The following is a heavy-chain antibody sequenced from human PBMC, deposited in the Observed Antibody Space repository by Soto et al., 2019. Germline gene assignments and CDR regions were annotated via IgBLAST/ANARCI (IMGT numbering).Heavy chain of an antibody. Sequence: QVQLVESGGGVVQPGRSLRLSCAASGFTFSTYGMYWVRQAPGKGLEWAAAISYDGSSKYYADSVKGRFTVSRDNSKSTLYLQMNSLRAGDTAVYYCATAISPGLSYGAYGPPGMDVWGQGTTVTVSS. D-gene: IGHD4-17*01. CDR1: GFTFSTYG. CDR3: ATAISPGLSYGAYGPPGMDV. J-gene: IGHJ6*02. CDR2: ISYDGSSK. V-gene: IGHV3-30*03.